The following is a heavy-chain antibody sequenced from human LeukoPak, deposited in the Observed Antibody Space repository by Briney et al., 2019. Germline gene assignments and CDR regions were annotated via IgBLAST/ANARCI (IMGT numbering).Heavy chain of an antibody. J-gene: IGHJ1*01. CDR1: GGSISGYY. V-gene: IGHV4-59*12. CDR2: IYYSGTT. CDR3: ARASYCSSTSCPRFQH. D-gene: IGHD2-2*01. Sequence: SETLSLTCTVSGGSISGYYWSWIRQPPGKGLEWIAYIYYSGTTNYNPSLKSRVTISVDTSKNQFSLKLSSVTAADTAVYYCARASYCSSTSCPRFQHWGQGTLVTVSS.